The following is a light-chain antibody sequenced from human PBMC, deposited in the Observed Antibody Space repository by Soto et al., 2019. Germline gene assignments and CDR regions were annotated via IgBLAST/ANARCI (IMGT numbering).Light chain of an antibody. V-gene: IGKV3-15*01. CDR1: QSISRN. J-gene: IGKJ4*01. CDR2: GVS. Sequence: EIVMTQSPGTLSVSPGERATLSCRASQSISRNLAWYQQKPGRAPRLLIYGVSTRATGIPARFSGSGSETEFTLTISSLQSEDFAVYYCQQRSNWPLTFGGGTKVEIK. CDR3: QQRSNWPLT.